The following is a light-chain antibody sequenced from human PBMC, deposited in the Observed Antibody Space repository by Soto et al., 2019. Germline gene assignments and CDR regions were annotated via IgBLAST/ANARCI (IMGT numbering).Light chain of an antibody. CDR1: QSLSSY. CDR2: DAS. V-gene: IGKV3-11*01. CDR3: QQRSNWPWT. Sequence: EIVLTQSPTTLSLSPRERAALSCRASQSLSSYFAWYQQTPGQAPRLLIYDASYRATGIPARFSGSGSGANFTLTISSLEPEDSAIYYCQQRSNWPWTFGQGTKVDIK. J-gene: IGKJ1*01.